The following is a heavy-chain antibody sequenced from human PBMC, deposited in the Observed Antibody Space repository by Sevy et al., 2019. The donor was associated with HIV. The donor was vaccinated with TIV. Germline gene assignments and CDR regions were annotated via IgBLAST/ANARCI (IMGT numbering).Heavy chain of an antibody. CDR1: GFTFSSYW. CDR3: AREEGTMVQGVDYYFDY. J-gene: IGHJ4*02. V-gene: IGHV3-7*01. Sequence: GGSLRLSCAASGFTFSSYWMSWVRQAPGKGLEWVANIKQDGSEKYYVDSVKGRFTISRDNAKNSLYLQRNSLRAEDTAVYYCAREEGTMVQGVDYYFDYWGQGTLVTVSS. CDR2: IKQDGSEK. D-gene: IGHD3-10*01.